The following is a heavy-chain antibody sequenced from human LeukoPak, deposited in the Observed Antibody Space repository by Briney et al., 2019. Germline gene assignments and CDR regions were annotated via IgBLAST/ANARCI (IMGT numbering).Heavy chain of an antibody. Sequence: SETLSLTCAVYGGSFSGYYWSWIRQPPGKGLEWIGEINHSGSTNYNPSLKSRVTISVDTSKNQFSLKLSSVTAADTAVYYCARVSKGHNWNEGFGYWGQGTLVTVSS. CDR1: GGSFSGYY. CDR2: INHSGST. D-gene: IGHD1-20*01. V-gene: IGHV4-34*01. J-gene: IGHJ4*02. CDR3: ARVSKGHNWNEGFGY.